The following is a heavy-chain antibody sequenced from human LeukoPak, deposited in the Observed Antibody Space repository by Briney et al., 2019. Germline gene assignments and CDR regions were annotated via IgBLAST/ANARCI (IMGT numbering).Heavy chain of an antibody. CDR1: GGSISSYY. D-gene: IGHD3-10*01. V-gene: IGHV4-59*12. Sequence: SETLSLTCTVSGGSISSYYWSWIRQPPGKGLEWIGYIYYSGSTNYNPSLKSRVTISADTSKNQFSLKLNSMTAADTAVYYCARLYGSGSYYRHWGQGTLVTVSS. J-gene: IGHJ4*02. CDR2: IYYSGST. CDR3: ARLYGSGSYYRH.